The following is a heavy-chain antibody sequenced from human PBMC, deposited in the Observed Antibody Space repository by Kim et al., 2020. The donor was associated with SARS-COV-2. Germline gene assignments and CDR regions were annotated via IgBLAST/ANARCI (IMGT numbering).Heavy chain of an antibody. CDR3: ARSGWRGYSYGYLDY. V-gene: IGHV3-66*01. J-gene: IGHJ4*02. D-gene: IGHD5-18*01. Sequence: DSVKGRFTISRDNYKNTLYLQMNSLRAEDTAVYYCARSGWRGYSYGYLDYWGQGTLVTVSS.